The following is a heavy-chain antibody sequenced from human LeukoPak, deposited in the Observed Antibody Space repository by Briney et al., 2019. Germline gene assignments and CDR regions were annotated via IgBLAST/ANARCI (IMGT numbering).Heavy chain of an antibody. D-gene: IGHD3-22*01. CDR2: ISYDGSNK. J-gene: IGHJ4*02. V-gene: IGHV3-30*18. CDR3: AKVGPWGDSSGYYDY. CDR1: GFTFSSYG. Sequence: PGGSLRLSCAASGFTFSSYGMHWVRQAPGKGLEWVAVISYDGSNKYYADSVKGRFTISRDNSKNTLYLQMNSLRAEDTAVYYCAKVGPWGDSSGYYDYWGQGTLVTVSS.